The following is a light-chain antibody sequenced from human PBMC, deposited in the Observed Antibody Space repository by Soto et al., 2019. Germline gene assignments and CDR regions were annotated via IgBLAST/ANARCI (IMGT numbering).Light chain of an antibody. J-gene: IGKJ4*01. CDR2: AAS. V-gene: IGKV1-39*01. CDR3: QQSYSTPRT. Sequence: DIQMTQSPSSLSASVGVRVTITCRASQSISSYLNWYQQKPGKAPKLLTYAASSLQSGVPSRFSGSVSGTDFTLTISSLQPEDFATYYCQQSYSTPRTFGGGTKVEIK. CDR1: QSISSY.